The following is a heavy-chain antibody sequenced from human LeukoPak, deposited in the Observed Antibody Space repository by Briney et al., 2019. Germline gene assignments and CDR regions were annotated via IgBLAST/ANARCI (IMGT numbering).Heavy chain of an antibody. Sequence: SGKFSCKASAGTISSYAISWVRQAPGQGLEWMGRIIPILGVANYTQKFQGRVTITADKSTSTAYMELSSPRSEDTAVYYCARPPIDYGDGPFDYWGQGTLVTVSS. CDR2: IIPILGVA. J-gene: IGHJ4*02. CDR3: ARPPIDYGDGPFDY. CDR1: AGTISSYA. V-gene: IGHV1-69*04. D-gene: IGHD4-17*01.